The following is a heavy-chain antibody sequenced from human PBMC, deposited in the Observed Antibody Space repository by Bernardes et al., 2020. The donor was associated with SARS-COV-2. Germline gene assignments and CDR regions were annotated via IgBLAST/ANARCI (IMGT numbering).Heavy chain of an antibody. CDR2: SGADEHT. J-gene: IGHJ5*02. Sequence: VGSLSLSCVASGFMFSGNAMAWVRQAPGKGLEWVSGSGADEHTHYADSVKGRFTISRDNSKNSLHLQMTNLRVEDTAVYYCAKDIFGWSFDHWGQGIMVTVAS. D-gene: IGHD3-10*02. CDR3: AKDIFGWSFDH. V-gene: IGHV3-23*03. CDR1: GFMFSGNA.